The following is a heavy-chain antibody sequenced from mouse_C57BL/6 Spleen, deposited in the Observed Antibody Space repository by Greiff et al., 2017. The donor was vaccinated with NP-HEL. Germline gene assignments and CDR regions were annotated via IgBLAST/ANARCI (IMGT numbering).Heavy chain of an antibody. Sequence: EVKLMESGGGLVKPGGSLKLSCAASGFTFSSYAMSWVRQTPEKRLEWVATISDGGSYTYYPDNVKGRFTISRDNAKNNLYLQMSHLKSEDTAMYYCARDGYGSYLYAMDYWGQGTSVTVSS. CDR1: GFTFSSYA. J-gene: IGHJ4*01. CDR3: ARDGYGSYLYAMDY. V-gene: IGHV5-4*01. CDR2: ISDGGSYT. D-gene: IGHD1-1*01.